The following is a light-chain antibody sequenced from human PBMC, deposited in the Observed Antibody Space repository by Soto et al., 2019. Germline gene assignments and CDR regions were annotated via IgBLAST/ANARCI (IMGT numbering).Light chain of an antibody. CDR2: GAS. CDR1: QSFISN. V-gene: IGKV3-15*01. J-gene: IGKJ3*01. CDR3: QQYNNRCKP. Sequence: EIVMTQSPATLSVSPGERATLSCTASQSFISNFAWYQQKPGQAPRLLIYGASTRAYGIPARLSGSGSGTEFTVTVSSLQSEDFAVYYCQQYNNRCKPFGPGTNVDI.